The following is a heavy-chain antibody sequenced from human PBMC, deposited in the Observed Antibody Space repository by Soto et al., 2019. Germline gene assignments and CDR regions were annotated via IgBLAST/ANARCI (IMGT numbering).Heavy chain of an antibody. V-gene: IGHV4-34*01. D-gene: IGHD3-22*01. CDR3: ARDYYDSSGRPTIDY. CDR1: GGSFSGYY. J-gene: IGHJ4*02. Sequence: QVQLQQWGAGLLKPSETLSLTCAVYGGSFSGYYWSWIRQPPGKGLEWIGEINHSGGTNYNPSLKSRVTISVATTKNQFSLQLSSVTAAATAVYSCARDYYDSSGRPTIDYWGQGTLVTVSS. CDR2: INHSGGT.